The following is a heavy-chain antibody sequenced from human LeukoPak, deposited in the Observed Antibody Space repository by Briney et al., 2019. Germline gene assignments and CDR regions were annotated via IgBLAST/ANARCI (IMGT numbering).Heavy chain of an antibody. J-gene: IGHJ5*02. CDR3: AREIAVAGAQFDP. CDR1: GFTISNYW. D-gene: IGHD6-19*01. V-gene: IGHV3-74*01. Sequence: PGGSLRLSCEASGFTISNYWVHWVRQAPGKGLVWVSRIKSDGSSTTYADSVKGRFTISRDNAKNTLYLQMNSLRAEDTAVYYCAREIAVAGAQFDPWGQGTLVTVSS. CDR2: IKSDGSST.